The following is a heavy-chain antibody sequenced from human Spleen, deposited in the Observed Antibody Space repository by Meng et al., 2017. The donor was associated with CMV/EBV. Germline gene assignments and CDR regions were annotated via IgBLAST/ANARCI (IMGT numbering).Heavy chain of an antibody. V-gene: IGHV3-74*01. Sequence: SCAASGFNFNTYSMNWVRQAPGKGLVWVSRINSEGSTTNYADSVKGRFTISRDNAKKKVYLQMNSLRPEDTAVYYCARALVATIGVGFDYWGQGALVTVSS. CDR3: ARALVATIGVGFDY. J-gene: IGHJ4*02. CDR1: GFNFNTYS. CDR2: INSEGSTT. D-gene: IGHD5-12*01.